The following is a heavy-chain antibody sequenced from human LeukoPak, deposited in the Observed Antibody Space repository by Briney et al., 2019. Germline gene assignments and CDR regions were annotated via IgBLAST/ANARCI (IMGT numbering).Heavy chain of an antibody. J-gene: IGHJ4*02. CDR2: IKQDGSEK. Sequence: GGSLRLSCAASGFTFSSYWMSWDRQAPGKGLEWVANIKQDGSEKYYVDSVKGRFTISRDNAKNSLYLLMNSLRAEGTAVYYCARGDYALDYWGQGTLVTVSS. V-gene: IGHV3-7*01. D-gene: IGHD4-17*01. CDR1: GFTFSSYW. CDR3: ARGDYALDY.